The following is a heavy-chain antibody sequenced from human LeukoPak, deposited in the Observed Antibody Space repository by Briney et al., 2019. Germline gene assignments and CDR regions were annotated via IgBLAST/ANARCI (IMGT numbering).Heavy chain of an antibody. D-gene: IGHD4-11*01. Sequence: ASVKVSCKASGYTFTNYYTHWVRQAPGQGLEWMGIINPSGGRTTYAQKFQGRVTMTRDTSTSTVYMELSSLRSEDTAVYYCARDPHSNYVLDYWGQGTLVTVSS. V-gene: IGHV1-46*01. CDR1: GYTFTNYY. CDR2: INPSGGRT. J-gene: IGHJ4*02. CDR3: ARDPHSNYVLDY.